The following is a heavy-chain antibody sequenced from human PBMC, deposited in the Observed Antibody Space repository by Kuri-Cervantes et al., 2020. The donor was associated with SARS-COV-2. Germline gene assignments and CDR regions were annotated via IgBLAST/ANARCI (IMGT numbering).Heavy chain of an antibody. D-gene: IGHD6-13*01. Sequence: GESLKISCKGSGYSFTSYWIGWVRQMPGKGLEWMGIIYPGGSDTRYSPSFQGQVTISADKSISTAYLQWSSLKASDTAMYYCARLGQQLVLCYYYYYMDVWGKGTTVTVSS. CDR2: IYPGGSDT. CDR3: ARLGQQLVLCYYYYYMDV. V-gene: IGHV5-51*01. J-gene: IGHJ6*03. CDR1: GYSFTSYW.